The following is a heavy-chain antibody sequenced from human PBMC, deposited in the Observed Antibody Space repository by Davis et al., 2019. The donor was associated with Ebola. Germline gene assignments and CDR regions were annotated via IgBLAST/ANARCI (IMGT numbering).Heavy chain of an antibody. D-gene: IGHD3-3*01. CDR1: GFTVTSNY. J-gene: IGHJ4*02. V-gene: IGHV3-53*01. CDR3: ARAKYDFWSGYYLEYFDY. Sequence: GESLKISCAASGFTVTSNYMSWVRQAPGKGLEWVSVIYTGGSTYYADSVKGRFTISRDNAKNSLYLQMNSLRDEDTAVYYCARAKYDFWSGYYLEYFDYWGQGTLVTVSS. CDR2: IYTGGST.